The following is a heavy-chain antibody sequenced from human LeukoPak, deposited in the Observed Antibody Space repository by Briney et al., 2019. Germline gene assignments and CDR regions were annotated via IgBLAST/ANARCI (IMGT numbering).Heavy chain of an antibody. CDR2: IYTSGST. Sequence: SETLSLTCTVSGGSISSGSYYWSWIRQHAGKGLEWIGRIYTSGSTNYNPSLKSRVTISVDTSKNQFSLKLSSVTAADTAVYYCARASPPFDYWGQGTLVTVSS. J-gene: IGHJ4*02. CDR1: GGSISSGSYY. V-gene: IGHV4-61*02. CDR3: ARASPPFDY.